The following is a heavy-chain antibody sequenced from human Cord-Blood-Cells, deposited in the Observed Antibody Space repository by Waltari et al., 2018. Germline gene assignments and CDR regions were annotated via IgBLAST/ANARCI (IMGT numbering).Heavy chain of an antibody. CDR1: GGTFSSYA. D-gene: IGHD7-27*01. Sequence: QVQPVQSGAEVKKPGYSVKVPSKASGGTFSSYALSSVRPAPGHGLEWMGGIIPIFGTANYAQKFQGRVTITADESTSTAYMELSSLRSEDTAVYYCARSHQPNWGSTSPTRHDAFDIWGQGTMVTVSS. V-gene: IGHV1-69*01. J-gene: IGHJ3*02. CDR2: IIPIFGTA. CDR3: ARSHQPNWGSTSPTRHDAFDI.